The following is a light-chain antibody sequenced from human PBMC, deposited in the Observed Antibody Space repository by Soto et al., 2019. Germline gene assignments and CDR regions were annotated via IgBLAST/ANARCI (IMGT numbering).Light chain of an antibody. J-gene: IGLJ3*02. CDR1: SSDVGCYNY. CDR2: EVS. Sequence: QSVLTQPASVSGSPGQSITISCTGTSSDVGCYNYVSWYQQHPGKAPKLMIYEVSSRPSGVSNRFSGSKSGNTASLTISGLQAEGEADYYCSSYTSSLRLAVFGGGTKVTVL. CDR3: SSYTSSLRLAV. V-gene: IGLV2-14*01.